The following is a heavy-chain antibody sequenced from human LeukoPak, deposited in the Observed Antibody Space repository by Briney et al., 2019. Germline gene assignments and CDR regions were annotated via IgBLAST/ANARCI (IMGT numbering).Heavy chain of an antibody. D-gene: IGHD3-9*01. CDR2: ISSSGSTI. V-gene: IGHV3-48*03. Sequence: PGGSLRLSCAASGFTFSSYEMNWVRQAPGKGLEWVSYISSSGSTIYYADSVKGRFTISRDNAKNSLYLQMNSLRADDTAVYYCARGTVVLRYFDWLGRKRAFDIWGQGTMVTVSS. J-gene: IGHJ3*02. CDR3: ARGTVVLRYFDWLGRKRAFDI. CDR1: GFTFSSYE.